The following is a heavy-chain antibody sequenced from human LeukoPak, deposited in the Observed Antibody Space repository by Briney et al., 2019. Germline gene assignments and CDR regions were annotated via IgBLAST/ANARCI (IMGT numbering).Heavy chain of an antibody. CDR1: GFTFSSYA. J-gene: IGHJ6*02. Sequence: PGGSLRLSCAASGFTFSSYAMSWVRQAPGKGLEWVLVISGSGYSTYYADSVKGRFTISRDNSKNMVYLQMYSLSVEDTAVYYCAKTKRESYYGMDVWGQGTTVTVSS. CDR2: ISGSGYST. V-gene: IGHV3-23*01. CDR3: AKTKRESYYGMDV.